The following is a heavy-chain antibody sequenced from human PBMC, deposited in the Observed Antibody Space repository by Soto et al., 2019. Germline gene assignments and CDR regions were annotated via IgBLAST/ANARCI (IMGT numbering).Heavy chain of an antibody. Sequence: RPGGSLRLSCAASGFTFDDYGMSWVRQAPGKGLEWVSGINWNGGSTGYADSVKGRFTISRDNAKNSLYLQMNSLRAEDTALYHCARHSSGWIYYYYYYMDVWGKGTTVTVSS. CDR1: GFTFDDYG. J-gene: IGHJ6*03. CDR2: INWNGGST. CDR3: ARHSSGWIYYYYYYMDV. D-gene: IGHD6-19*01. V-gene: IGHV3-20*01.